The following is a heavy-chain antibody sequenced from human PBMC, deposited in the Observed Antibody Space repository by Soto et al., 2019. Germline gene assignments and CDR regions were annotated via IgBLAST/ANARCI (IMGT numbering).Heavy chain of an antibody. Sequence: QVQLQESGPGLVKPSQTLSLTCTVSGGSISSGGYYWSWIRQHPGKGLEWIGYIYYSGSTYYNPSLKSRVTISVDTSKNQCSLKLSSVTAADTAVYYCARDHSRVAGWFDPWGQGTLVTVSS. CDR1: GGSISSGGYY. J-gene: IGHJ5*02. V-gene: IGHV4-31*03. CDR2: IYYSGST. CDR3: ARDHSRVAGWFDP. D-gene: IGHD6-19*01.